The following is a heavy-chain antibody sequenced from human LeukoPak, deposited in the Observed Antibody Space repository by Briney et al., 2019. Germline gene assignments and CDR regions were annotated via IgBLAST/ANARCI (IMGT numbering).Heavy chain of an antibody. V-gene: IGHV1-69*01. CDR1: GGTFSSYA. J-gene: IGHJ3*02. Sequence: ASVTVSFKASGGTFSSYAIDWVRQPPGPGLEWMGGIVTIFGSTNYAQTFPGRVTLTAADSTTTSYMELSSLRSDDTAVYYCARFPEDGSDIWGQGTMVTVSS. CDR2: IVTIFGST. CDR3: ARFPEDGSDI. D-gene: IGHD3-10*01.